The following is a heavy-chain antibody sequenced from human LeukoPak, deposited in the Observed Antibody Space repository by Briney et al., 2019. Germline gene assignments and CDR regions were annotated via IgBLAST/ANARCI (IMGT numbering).Heavy chain of an antibody. V-gene: IGHV4-34*01. D-gene: IGHD3-10*01. Sequence: SETLSLTCAVYGGSFSGYYWSWIRQPPGKGLEGIGEINHSGSTNYNPSLKSRVTISVDTSKNQFSLKLSSVTAADTAVYYCARVSTMVRGIDYWGQGTLVTVSS. CDR3: ARVSTMVRGIDY. J-gene: IGHJ4*02. CDR2: INHSGST. CDR1: GGSFSGYY.